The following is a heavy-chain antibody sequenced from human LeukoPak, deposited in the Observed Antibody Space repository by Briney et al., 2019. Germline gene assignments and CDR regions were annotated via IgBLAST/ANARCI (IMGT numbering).Heavy chain of an antibody. CDR1: GFTFSSYA. J-gene: IGHJ4*02. D-gene: IGHD3-10*01. Sequence: GGSLRLSCAASGFTFSSYAMHWVRQAPGKGLEWVAVISYDGSNKYYADSVKGRFTISRDNSKNTLYLQMNSLRAEDTAVYYCARSKGEIDYWGQGTLVTVSS. CDR2: ISYDGSNK. V-gene: IGHV3-30-3*01. CDR3: ARSKGEIDY.